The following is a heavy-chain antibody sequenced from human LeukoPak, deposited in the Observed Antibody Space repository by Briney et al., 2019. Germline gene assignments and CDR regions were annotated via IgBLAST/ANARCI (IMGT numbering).Heavy chain of an antibody. CDR2: INEDGGER. Sequence: GGSLRLSCAASRFTLNRYWMSWGRQAPGKGLEWVANINEDGGERHYVDSVKGRLTISRDNAKNSLYLQMNSLRAEDTAVYYCARGGNLENWGGGTLVTVSS. D-gene: IGHD3-10*01. V-gene: IGHV3-7*01. CDR1: RFTLNRYW. CDR3: ARGGNLEN. J-gene: IGHJ4*02.